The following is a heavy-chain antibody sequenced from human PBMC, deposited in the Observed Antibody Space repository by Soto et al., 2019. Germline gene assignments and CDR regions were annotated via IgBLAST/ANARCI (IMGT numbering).Heavy chain of an antibody. Sequence: SVKVSCKASGGTFSSYAISWVRQAPGQGLEWMGGIIPIFGTANYAQKFQGRATITADESTSTAYMELSSLRSEDTAVYYCARGNYDFWSGYYTRTYGMDVWGQGTTVTVSS. J-gene: IGHJ6*02. CDR1: GGTFSSYA. V-gene: IGHV1-69*13. CDR2: IIPIFGTA. CDR3: ARGNYDFWSGYYTRTYGMDV. D-gene: IGHD3-3*01.